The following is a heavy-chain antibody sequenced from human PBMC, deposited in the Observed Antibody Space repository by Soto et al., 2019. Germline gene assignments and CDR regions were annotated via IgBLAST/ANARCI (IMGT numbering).Heavy chain of an antibody. CDR3: ARGDYVPVLDGMDV. Sequence: SVKVSCKASVGTLSSYAISWVRQAPGQGLEWMGGIIPIFGTANYAQKFQGRVTITADESTSTAYMELSSLRSEDTAVYYCARGDYVPVLDGMDVWGQGTTVTVSS. V-gene: IGHV1-69*13. CDR2: IIPIFGTA. D-gene: IGHD4-17*01. J-gene: IGHJ6*02. CDR1: VGTLSSYA.